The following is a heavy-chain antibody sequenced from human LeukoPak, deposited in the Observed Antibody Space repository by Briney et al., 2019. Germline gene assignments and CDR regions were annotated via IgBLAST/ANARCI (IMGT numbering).Heavy chain of an antibody. CDR3: AADYDFWVN. Sequence: SGGSLRLSCAASGFTFSNYAMNWVRQAPGKGLEWVSGISGSGGSTYYADSVKGRFTISRDNSKKTLYLQMNSLRAEDTAVYYCAADYDFWVNWGQGTLVTVSS. CDR2: ISGSGGST. V-gene: IGHV3-23*01. D-gene: IGHD3-3*01. CDR1: GFTFSNYA. J-gene: IGHJ4*02.